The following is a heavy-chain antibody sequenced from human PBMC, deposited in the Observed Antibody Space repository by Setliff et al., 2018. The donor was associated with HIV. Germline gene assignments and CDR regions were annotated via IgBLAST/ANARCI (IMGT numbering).Heavy chain of an antibody. J-gene: IGHJ4*02. V-gene: IGHV4-4*07. CDR1: GDSISGYY. CDR2: MHTSGNT. CDR3: ARGVPLLPPNF. D-gene: IGHD2-15*01. Sequence: SETLSLTCTSSGDSISGYYWSWIRQPAGKGLEWSGRMHTSGNTNYNPSLKSRVTISVDASERHFSLRMTSTTAADTAIYYCARGVPLLPPNFWGQGTLVTVS.